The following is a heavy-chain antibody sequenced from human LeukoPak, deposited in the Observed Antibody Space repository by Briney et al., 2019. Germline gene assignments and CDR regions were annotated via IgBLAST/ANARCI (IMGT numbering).Heavy chain of an antibody. V-gene: IGHV3-30*18. CDR3: ANGGSPMEMPTPNFHY. CDR1: GFTFSSCG. D-gene: IGHD5-24*01. CDR2: ISYDGSNK. J-gene: IGHJ4*02. Sequence: GRSLRLSCAASGFTFSSCGMHWVRQAPGKGLEWVAVISYDGSNKYYADSVRGRFTISRDNSKNTLYLQMNSLRAEDTAVYFCANGGSPMEMPTPNFHYWGQGTLVTVSS.